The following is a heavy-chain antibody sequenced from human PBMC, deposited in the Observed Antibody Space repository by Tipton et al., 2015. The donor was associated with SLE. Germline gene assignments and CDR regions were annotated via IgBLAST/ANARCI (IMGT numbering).Heavy chain of an antibody. D-gene: IGHD1-26*01. V-gene: IGHV1-18*01. CDR2: ISAYNGNT. CDR1: GYTFPNYV. J-gene: IGHJ4*02. Sequence: QVQLVQSGAELKKPGASVKVSCKASGYTFPNYVLNWVRQAPGQGLEWMGWISAYNGNTNYAQKLQGRVTMTTDTSTSTAYMELRSLRSDDTAVYYCASGLIGGSYYTVYWGQGTLVTVSS. CDR3: ASGLIGGSYYTVY.